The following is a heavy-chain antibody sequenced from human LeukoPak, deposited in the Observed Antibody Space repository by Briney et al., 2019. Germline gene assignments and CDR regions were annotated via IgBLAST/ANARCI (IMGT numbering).Heavy chain of an antibody. J-gene: IGHJ4*02. D-gene: IGHD1-26*01. CDR1: GGSISSGGYY. Sequence: PSQTLSLTYTVSGGSISSGGYYWSWIRQHPGKGLEWIGYIYYSGSTYYNPSLKSRVTISVDTSKNQFSLKLSSVTAADTAVYYCAREGGSYGSFDYWGQGTLVTVSS. V-gene: IGHV4-31*03. CDR3: AREGGSYGSFDY. CDR2: IYYSGST.